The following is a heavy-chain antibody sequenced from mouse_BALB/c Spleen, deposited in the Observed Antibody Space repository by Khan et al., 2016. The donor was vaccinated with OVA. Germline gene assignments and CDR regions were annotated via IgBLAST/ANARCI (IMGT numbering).Heavy chain of an antibody. D-gene: IGHD1-1*01. CDR1: GYPLTSYW. Sequence: QVQLKESGAELVKPGASVQLSCKASGYPLTSYWLHWVKQRPGQGLEWIGEIDPSDSYTNYNQKFKAKATVTVDKSSSPTYMQLSSLTSEDSAVYYCGRSFHYGSSTWFAYWGQGTLVTVSA. V-gene: IGHV1-69*02. CDR2: IDPSDSYT. CDR3: GRSFHYGSSTWFAY. J-gene: IGHJ3*01.